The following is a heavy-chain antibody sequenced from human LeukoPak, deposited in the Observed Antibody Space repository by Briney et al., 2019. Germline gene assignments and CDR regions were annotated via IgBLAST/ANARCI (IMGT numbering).Heavy chain of an antibody. V-gene: IGHV4-30-4*07. CDR1: GGSISSGGYS. CDR2: IYYSGST. D-gene: IGHD5-24*01. Sequence: SQTLSLTCAVSGGSISSGGYSWSWIRQPPGKGLEWIGYIYYSGSTNYNPSLKSRVTISVDTSKNQFSLKLSSVTAADTAVYYCARRNRDGYNYDYWGQGTLVTVSS. CDR3: ARRNRDGYNYDY. J-gene: IGHJ4*02.